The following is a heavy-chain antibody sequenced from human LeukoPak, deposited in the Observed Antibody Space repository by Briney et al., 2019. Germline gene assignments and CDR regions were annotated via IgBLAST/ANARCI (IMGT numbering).Heavy chain of an antibody. D-gene: IGHD6-13*01. V-gene: IGHV3-23*01. Sequence: QTGGSLRLSCAASGFTFSSFGMSWVRQAPGKGLEWVSAISGSGGSTYYADSVKGRFTISRDNSKNTLYLQMNSLRAEDTAVYYCAKGPSIAAAGSEDYFDYWGQGTLVTVSS. J-gene: IGHJ4*02. CDR3: AKGPSIAAAGSEDYFDY. CDR1: GFTFSSFG. CDR2: ISGSGGST.